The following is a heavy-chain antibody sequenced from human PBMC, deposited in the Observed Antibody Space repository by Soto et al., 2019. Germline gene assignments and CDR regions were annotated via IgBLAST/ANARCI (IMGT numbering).Heavy chain of an antibody. CDR1: GFTFSNYA. D-gene: IGHD6-13*01. Sequence: EVQLLESGGGLVQPGGSLRLSCAASGFTFSNYAVTWVRQAQGKGLEWVSTLSGSGGSTYYTDSVKGRFTISRDKSKDTLYLQMNSLRAEYRAVYYWAKDQGSSLYEIDYWCQGTLVTVSS. CDR2: LSGSGGST. V-gene: IGHV3-23*01. CDR3: AKDQGSSLYEIDY. J-gene: IGHJ4*02.